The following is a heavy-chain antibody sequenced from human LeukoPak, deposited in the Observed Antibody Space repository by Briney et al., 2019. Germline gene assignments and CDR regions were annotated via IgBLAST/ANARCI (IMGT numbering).Heavy chain of an antibody. CDR3: ARDPLLRYFDWLWGGNYFGY. J-gene: IGHJ4*02. CDR2: ISYDGSNK. D-gene: IGHD3-9*01. Sequence: PGGSLRLSCAASGFTFSSYAMHWVRQAPGKGLEWVAVISYDGSNKYYADSVKGRFTISRDNSKNTLYLQMNSLRAEDTAVYYCARDPLLRYFDWLWGGNYFGYWGQGTLVTVSS. CDR1: GFTFSSYA. V-gene: IGHV3-30-3*01.